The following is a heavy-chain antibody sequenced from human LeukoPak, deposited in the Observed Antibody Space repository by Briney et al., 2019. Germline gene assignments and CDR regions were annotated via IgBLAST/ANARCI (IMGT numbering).Heavy chain of an antibody. CDR3: ARLDITIIPY. CDR1: GYTFTGYY. D-gene: IGHD3-22*01. V-gene: IGHV1-2*02. CDR2: INPNSGGT. Sequence: ASVTVSCTASGYTFTGYYMHWVRQAPGQGLEWLGWINPNSGGTNYAQKFQGRITMTRDTSITTAYMELSSLTSDDTAVYYCARLDITIIPYWGQGTLVTVSS. J-gene: IGHJ4*02.